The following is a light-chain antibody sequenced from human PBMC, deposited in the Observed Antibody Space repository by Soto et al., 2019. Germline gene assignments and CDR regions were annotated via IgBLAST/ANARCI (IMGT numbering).Light chain of an antibody. J-gene: IGKJ2*01. CDR3: QQYYSTPHS. V-gene: IGKV4-1*01. CDR1: QSVLYSSNNKDY. CDR2: WAS. Sequence: DIVMTQSPDSLAVSLGERATINCRSSQSVLYSSNNKDYLAWYQQKPGQPPKLLIYWASTRESGVPDRFSGSGSGTDFTLTISSLQADDVAVYYCQQYYSTPHSFGQGTKQEIK.